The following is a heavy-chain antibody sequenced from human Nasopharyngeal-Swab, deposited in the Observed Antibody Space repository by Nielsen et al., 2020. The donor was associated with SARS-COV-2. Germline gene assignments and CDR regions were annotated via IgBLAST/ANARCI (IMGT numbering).Heavy chain of an antibody. CDR1: GFTFSSYA. CDR3: ARDSFSLGGGHYYYYMDV. J-gene: IGHJ6*03. Sequence: GGSLRLSCAASGFTFSSYAMSWVRQAPGKGLEWVSAISGSGGSTYYADSVKGRFTISRDNSKNTLYLQMNSLRAEDTAVYYCARDSFSLGGGHYYYYMDVWGKGTTVTVSS. V-gene: IGHV3-23*01. CDR2: ISGSGGST. D-gene: IGHD1-26*01.